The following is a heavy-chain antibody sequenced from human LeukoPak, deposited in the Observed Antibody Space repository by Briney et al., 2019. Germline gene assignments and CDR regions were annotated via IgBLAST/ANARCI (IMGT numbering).Heavy chain of an antibody. CDR2: ISSSGSTI. CDR3: AKLATATVYYGSGSYY. D-gene: IGHD3-10*01. J-gene: IGHJ4*02. V-gene: IGHV3-11*04. Sequence: GGSLRLSCAASGFTFSDYYMSWIRQAPGKGLEWVSYISSSGSTIYYADSVKGRFTISRDNAKNSLYLQMNSLRAEDTAVYYCAKLATATVYYGSGSYYWGQGTLVTVSS. CDR1: GFTFSDYY.